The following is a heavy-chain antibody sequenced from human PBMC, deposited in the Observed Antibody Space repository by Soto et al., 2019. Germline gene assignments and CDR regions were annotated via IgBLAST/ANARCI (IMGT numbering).Heavy chain of an antibody. CDR2: IKSKTDGGTT. Sequence: GGSLRLSCAASGFTFSNAWMSWVRQAPGKGLEWVGRIKSKTDGGTTDYAAPVKGRFTISRDDSKNTLYLQMNSLKTEDTDVYYCTTTYYYGSGSYDAFDIWGQGTMVTVSS. J-gene: IGHJ3*02. CDR1: GFTFSNAW. CDR3: TTTYYYGSGSYDAFDI. D-gene: IGHD3-10*01. V-gene: IGHV3-15*01.